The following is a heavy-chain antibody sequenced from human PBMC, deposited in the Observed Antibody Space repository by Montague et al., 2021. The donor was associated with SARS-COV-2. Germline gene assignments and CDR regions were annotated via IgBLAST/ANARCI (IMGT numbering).Heavy chain of an antibody. Sequence: SETLSLTCAVSGGPITSYYRNWIRQPPGKGLEYTGYIYHSGSTTYNPSLKSRVSISVDTSKNQFSLKLRSVTAADTAVYYCARGLENYGSGSHHFDPWGQGTLSPSPQ. CDR3: ARGLENYGSGSHHFDP. D-gene: IGHD3-10*01. V-gene: IGHV4-59*01. J-gene: IGHJ5*02. CDR1: GGPITSYY. CDR2: IYHSGST.